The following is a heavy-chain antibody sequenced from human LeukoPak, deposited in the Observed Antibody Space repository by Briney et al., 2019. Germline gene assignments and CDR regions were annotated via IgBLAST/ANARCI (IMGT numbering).Heavy chain of an antibody. Sequence: SETLSLTCAVYGGSFSGYYWSWIRQPQGKGLEWIGEINHSGSTNCNPSLKSRVTISVDTSKNQFSLRLSSVTAADTAVYYCARGPVFGDIVVVVAATLPRYFDYWGQGTLVTVSS. CDR3: ARGPVFGDIVVVVAATLPRYFDY. D-gene: IGHD2-15*01. V-gene: IGHV4-34*01. J-gene: IGHJ4*02. CDR1: GGSFSGYY. CDR2: INHSGST.